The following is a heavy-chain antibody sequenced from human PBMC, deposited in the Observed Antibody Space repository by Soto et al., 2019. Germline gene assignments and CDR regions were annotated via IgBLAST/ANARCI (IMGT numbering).Heavy chain of an antibody. CDR2: IYYTGST. V-gene: IGHV4-30-4*01. D-gene: IGHD2-15*01. CDR1: GGSISSDDFY. CDR3: ARLKNSGYCSGGSCYYFDY. Sequence: QVQLQESGPGLVKPSQTLSLTCTVYGGSISSDDFYWSWIRQPPGKGLEWIGYIYYTGSTYFNPSLKSRVIISVDTSKNQFSLRLRSVTAADTALYFCARLKNSGYCSGGSCYYFDYWGQGTLVTVAS. J-gene: IGHJ4*02.